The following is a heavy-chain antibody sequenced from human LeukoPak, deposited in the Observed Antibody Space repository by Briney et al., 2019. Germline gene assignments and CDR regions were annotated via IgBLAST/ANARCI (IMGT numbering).Heavy chain of an antibody. CDR3: ARGYCSGGSCYSVENWFDP. Sequence: ASVKVSCKAAGYTFTGYYMFWVRQAPGQGLEWMGRINPNSGGTNYAQKFQGRVNMTRDTSISTAYMELSTLRSDDTAVYYCARGYCSGGSCYSVENWFDPWGQGTLVTVSS. D-gene: IGHD2-15*01. CDR2: INPNSGGT. V-gene: IGHV1-2*06. J-gene: IGHJ5*02. CDR1: GYTFTGYY.